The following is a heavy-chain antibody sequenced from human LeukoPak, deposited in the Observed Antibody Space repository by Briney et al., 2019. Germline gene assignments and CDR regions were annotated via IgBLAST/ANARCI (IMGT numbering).Heavy chain of an antibody. CDR3: ARADCSSTSCRSIYYYYYYGMGV. V-gene: IGHV4-31*03. CDR1: GGSISSGGYY. CDR2: IYYSGCT. J-gene: IGHJ6*02. Sequence: SETLSLTCTVSGGSISSGGYYWSWIRQHPGKGLEWIGYIYYSGCTYYNPSLKSRVTISVDTSKNQFSLKLSSVTAADTAVYYCARADCSSTSCRSIYYYYYYGMGVWGQGTTVTVSS. D-gene: IGHD2-2*01.